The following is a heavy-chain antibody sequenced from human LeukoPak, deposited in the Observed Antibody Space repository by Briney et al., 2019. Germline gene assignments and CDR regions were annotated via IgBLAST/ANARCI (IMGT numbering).Heavy chain of an antibody. CDR3: AKGGKWDVTPFDY. V-gene: IGHV3-23*01. Sequence: GGSLRLSCAASGFTFSSYAMSWVRQAPGKGLEWVSGIIANGVNTYYADSVQGRFTISRDNSKNTLYLQVNSLRAEDTAVYYCAKGGKWDVTPFDYWGQGTLVTVSS. D-gene: IGHD1-26*01. CDR1: GFTFSSYA. J-gene: IGHJ4*02. CDR2: IIANGVNT.